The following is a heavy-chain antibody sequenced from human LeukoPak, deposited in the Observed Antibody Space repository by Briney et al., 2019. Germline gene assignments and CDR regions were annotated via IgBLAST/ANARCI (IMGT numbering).Heavy chain of an antibody. CDR1: GGSISSYY. V-gene: IGHV4-59*01. Sequence: SETLSLTCTVSGGSISSYYWSWIRQPPGKGLEWIGYIYYSGSTNYNPSLKSRVTISVDTSKNQFSLKLSSVTAADTAVYYCARMKEGYSSSWYEYYYYYMDVWGKGTTVTISS. CDR2: IYYSGST. CDR3: ARMKEGYSSSWYEYYYYYMDV. J-gene: IGHJ6*03. D-gene: IGHD6-13*01.